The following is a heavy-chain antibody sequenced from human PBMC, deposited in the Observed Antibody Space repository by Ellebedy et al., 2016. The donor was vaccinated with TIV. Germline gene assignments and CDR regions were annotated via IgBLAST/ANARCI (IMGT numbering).Heavy chain of an antibody. J-gene: IGHJ3*02. D-gene: IGHD3-9*01. V-gene: IGHV3-7*03. CDR1: GFTFRSYW. CDR2: INQDGSAN. Sequence: GESLKISXAASGFTFRSYWMMWVRQAPGKGLECMANINQDGSANYYVDSVKGRFTISRDNAKNSLYLQMNSLRAEDTAVYYCANIWYGRSVDAFDIWGQGTRVTVSS. CDR3: ANIWYGRSVDAFDI.